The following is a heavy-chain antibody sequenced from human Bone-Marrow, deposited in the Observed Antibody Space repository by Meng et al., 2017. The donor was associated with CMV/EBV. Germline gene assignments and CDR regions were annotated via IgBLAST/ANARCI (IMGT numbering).Heavy chain of an antibody. J-gene: IGHJ3*02. Sequence: GESLKISCAASGFTFSSYWMSWVRQAPGKGLEWVANIKQDGSEKYYVDSVKGRFTISRDNAKNSLYLQMNSLRAEDTAVYYCAVDCSSTSCYFINDAFDIWGQGKMVTVSS. D-gene: IGHD2-2*01. V-gene: IGHV3-7*01. CDR2: IKQDGSEK. CDR3: AVDCSSTSCYFINDAFDI. CDR1: GFTFSSYW.